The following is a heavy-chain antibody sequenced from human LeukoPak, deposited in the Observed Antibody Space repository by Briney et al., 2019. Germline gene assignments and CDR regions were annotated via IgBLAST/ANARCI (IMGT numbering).Heavy chain of an antibody. CDR2: ISSSGSTI. CDR1: GFTFSSYG. D-gene: IGHD5-18*01. V-gene: IGHV3-48*04. J-gene: IGHJ4*02. CDR3: ARDGAYSYAN. Sequence: PGGSLRLSCAASGFTFSSYGMHWVRQAPGKGLEWVSYISSSGSTIYYADSVKGRFTISRDNAKNSLYLQMNSLRAEDTAVYYCARDGAYSYANWGQGTLVTVSS.